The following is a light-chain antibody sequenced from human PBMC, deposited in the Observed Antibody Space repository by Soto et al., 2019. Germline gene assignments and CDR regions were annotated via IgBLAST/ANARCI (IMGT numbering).Light chain of an antibody. CDR3: SAWDDSLSGPV. CDR2: RND. CDR1: SSNIGSNY. J-gene: IGLJ3*02. Sequence: QSVLTQTPSASGTPGQRDTISCSGSSSNIGSNYVYWYRQLPGTAPNVLIYRNDERPSGVPDRFSGSKSGSSASLAISGLRSEDEADYYCSAWDDSLSGPVFGRGTKLTVL. V-gene: IGLV1-47*01.